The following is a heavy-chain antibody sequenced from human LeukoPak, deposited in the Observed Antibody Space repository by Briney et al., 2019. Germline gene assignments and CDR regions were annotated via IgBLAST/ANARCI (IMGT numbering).Heavy chain of an antibody. Sequence: GGSLRLSCAASGFTFSSYAMNWVRQAPGKGLEWVSYISSSGSTIYYADSVKGRFTISRDNAKNSLYLQMNSLRAEDTAVYYCARAKSVLLWFGGLEGFDYWGQGTLVTVSS. CDR1: GFTFSSYA. J-gene: IGHJ4*02. V-gene: IGHV3-48*03. CDR2: ISSSGSTI. D-gene: IGHD3-10*01. CDR3: ARAKSVLLWFGGLEGFDY.